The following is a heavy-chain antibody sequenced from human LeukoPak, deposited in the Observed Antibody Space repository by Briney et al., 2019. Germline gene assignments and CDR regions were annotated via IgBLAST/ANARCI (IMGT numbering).Heavy chain of an antibody. CDR2: IWYDGSKK. CDR1: GFSFTSYG. V-gene: IGHV3-33*01. Sequence: PGGSLRLSCAASGFSFTSYGMHWVRQAPGKGLEGVADIWYDGSKKYYGDSVKGRFTIPRDISKKTLYLQMNSLRVEDTAVYYCATNGGGSYYFEYWGQGTLVTVSS. J-gene: IGHJ4*02. D-gene: IGHD3-16*01. CDR3: ATNGGGSYYFEY.